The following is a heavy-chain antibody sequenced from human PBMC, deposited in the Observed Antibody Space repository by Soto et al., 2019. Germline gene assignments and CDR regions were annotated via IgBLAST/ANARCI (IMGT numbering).Heavy chain of an antibody. J-gene: IGHJ6*02. CDR1: GGSISSYY. CDR3: LALGRGGGRPPKGGDV. Sequence: SETLSLTCTVSGGSISSYYWSWIRQPAGKGLEWIGRIYTSGSTNYNPSLKSRVTVSVDTSKNQFSLKLSSVTAADTAVYYCLALGRGGGRPPKGGDVWGQGTTVTVSS. V-gene: IGHV4-4*07. D-gene: IGHD2-15*01. CDR2: IYTSGST.